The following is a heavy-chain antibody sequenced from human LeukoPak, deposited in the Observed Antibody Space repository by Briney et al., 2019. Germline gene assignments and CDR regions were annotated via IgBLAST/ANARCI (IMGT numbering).Heavy chain of an antibody. D-gene: IGHD3-9*01. CDR2: VYYTGIT. V-gene: IGHV4-39*01. J-gene: IGHJ4*02. CDR3: ARHGILTDHSIRY. CDR1: GGPLTTNTFY. Sequence: PSETLSLTCTLSGGPLTTNTFYWGWIRQPPGKGLEWIGTVYYTGITHYNPSLKSRITISVDTSKNHFSLNLTSVTAADTAVYFCARHGILTDHSIRYWGQGLLVTVSS.